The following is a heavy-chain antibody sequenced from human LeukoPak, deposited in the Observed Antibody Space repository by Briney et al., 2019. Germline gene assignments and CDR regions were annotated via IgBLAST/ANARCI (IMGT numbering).Heavy chain of an antibody. D-gene: IGHD3-16*01. CDR2: INAGNGNT. V-gene: IGHV1-3*01. J-gene: IGHJ5*02. Sequence: GASVKVSCKASGYTFTTYGMHWVRQAPGQRLEWMGWINAGNGNTKYSQKFQGRVTITRDTSASTAYMELSSLRSEDTAIYYCARDRGSRDLGETFWFDPWGQGTLVTVSS. CDR3: ARDRGSRDLGETFWFDP. CDR1: GYTFTTYG.